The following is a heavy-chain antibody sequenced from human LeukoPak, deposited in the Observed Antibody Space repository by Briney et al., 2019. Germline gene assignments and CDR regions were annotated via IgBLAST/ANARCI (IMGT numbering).Heavy chain of an antibody. CDR3: ARLFGGVRFLGGLSPSDY. Sequence: GGSLRLSCAASGFTFSSYWMEWVRQTPGKGLVWVSRISGDGGTTNYADSVTGRFTISRDNAKNTLYLQMHSLRDEDPAVYYCARLFGGVRFLGGLSPSDYWGQGTLVTVSS. CDR2: ISGDGGTT. J-gene: IGHJ4*02. CDR1: GFTFSSYW. V-gene: IGHV3-74*01. D-gene: IGHD3-3*01.